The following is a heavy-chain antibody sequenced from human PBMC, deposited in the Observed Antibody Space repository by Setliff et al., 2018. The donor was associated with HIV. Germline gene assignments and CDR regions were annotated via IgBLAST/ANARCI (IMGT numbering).Heavy chain of an antibody. D-gene: IGHD2-2*01. CDR3: AKVAVTGYCSTTSCQNWFDP. V-gene: IGHV4-39*07. Sequence: SETLSLTCSVSGVSINRTDHYWGWIRQSPGKSLEWIGSVSQSGSTYYNPSLKSRVTISLDTSKNQFSLRLISVTAADTAVYYCAKVAVTGYCSTTSCQNWFDPWGQGTLVTVSS. CDR1: GVSINRTDHY. CDR2: VSQSGST. J-gene: IGHJ5*02.